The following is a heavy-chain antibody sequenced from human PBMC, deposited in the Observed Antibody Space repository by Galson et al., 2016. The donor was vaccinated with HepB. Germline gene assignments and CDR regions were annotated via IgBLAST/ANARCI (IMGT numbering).Heavy chain of an antibody. Sequence: SLRLSCAASEFTFSSYAMNWVRQAPGKGLEWVSAISGSGGSTSYADSVKGRFTISRDNSKNTLYLQMNSLRAEDTAVYYCAKCLWVRGVYPFDSWGQGHLVTVSS. CDR1: EFTFSSYA. CDR3: AKCLWVRGVYPFDS. V-gene: IGHV3-23*01. CDR2: ISGSGGST. J-gene: IGHJ5*01. D-gene: IGHD3-10*01.